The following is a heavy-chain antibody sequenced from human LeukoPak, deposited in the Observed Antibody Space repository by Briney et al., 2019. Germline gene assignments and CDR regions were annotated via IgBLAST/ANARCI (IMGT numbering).Heavy chain of an antibody. V-gene: IGHV3-7*01. CDR3: ARDLSGVTGYTYGRGIDY. Sequence: GGSLRLSCAACGFTFRRYWMSWVRQAPGKGLEWVANIKKYGSEKYYVDSVKGRFTISRDNAKTSLYLQMNSLRAEDTAVYYCARDLSGVTGYTYGRGIDYWGQGTLVTVSS. CDR1: GFTFRRYW. J-gene: IGHJ4*02. D-gene: IGHD5-18*01. CDR2: IKKYGSEK.